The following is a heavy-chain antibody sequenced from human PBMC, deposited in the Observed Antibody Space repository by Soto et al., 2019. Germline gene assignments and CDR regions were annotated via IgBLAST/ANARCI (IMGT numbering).Heavy chain of an antibody. CDR3: ATLQGSGTYYDDDY. D-gene: IGHD3-10*01. CDR2: IVPVFGTA. CDR1: GGTSNNNA. V-gene: IGHV1-69*13. Sequence: ASVKVSCKASGGTSNNNANSWVRQAPGQGLEWMGGIVPVFGTANYAQKFRGRVKIAADESTRTLNMELRSLRSEDTAVYYCATLQGSGTYYDDDYWGQGNMVTVSS. J-gene: IGHJ4*02.